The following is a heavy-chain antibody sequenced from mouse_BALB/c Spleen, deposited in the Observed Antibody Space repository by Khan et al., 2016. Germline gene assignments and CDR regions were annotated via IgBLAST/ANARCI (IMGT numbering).Heavy chain of an antibody. D-gene: IGHD1-1*02. Sequence: EVKLEESGGGLVQPGGSMKFSCEASGFTFSNYWMSWVRQSPQKGLEWVAEIRLRSDNYTTHYAESVKGSFTISRDDSDSRLFLQMNSLRAEDTGIDYCTGGNAWYFAVWGAGTTVAVSS. CDR2: IRLRSDNYTT. V-gene: IGHV6-6*02. J-gene: IGHJ1*01. CDR3: TGGNAWYFAV. CDR1: GFTFSNYW.